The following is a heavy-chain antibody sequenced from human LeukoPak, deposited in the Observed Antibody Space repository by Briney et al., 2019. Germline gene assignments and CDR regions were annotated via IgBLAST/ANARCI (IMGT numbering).Heavy chain of an antibody. D-gene: IGHD5-18*01. CDR3: AREGDVDTATWHWFDP. CDR1: GYTFTSYY. J-gene: IGHJ5*02. CDR2: INPSGGNT. Sequence: ASVKVSCKASGYTFTSYYMHWVRQAPGQGLEWMGIINPSGGNTSYAQKFQGRVTMTRDTSTSTVYMELSSLRSEDTAVYYCAREGDVDTATWHWFDPWGQGTLVTVSS. V-gene: IGHV1-46*01.